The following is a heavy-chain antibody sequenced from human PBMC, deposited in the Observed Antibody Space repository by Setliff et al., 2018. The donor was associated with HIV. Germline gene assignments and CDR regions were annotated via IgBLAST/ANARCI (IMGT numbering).Heavy chain of an antibody. J-gene: IGHJ6*02. V-gene: IGHV1-69*05. Sequence: SVKVSCKASGGTFSSYAISWVRQAPGQGLEWMGGIIPIFGTANYAQKFQGRVTITTDESTSTAYMELSRLRSEDTAVYYCATGRSPHYYGMDVWGQGTTVTVSS. CDR2: IIPIFGTA. CDR3: ATGRSPHYYGMDV. CDR1: GGTFSSYA. D-gene: IGHD1-26*01.